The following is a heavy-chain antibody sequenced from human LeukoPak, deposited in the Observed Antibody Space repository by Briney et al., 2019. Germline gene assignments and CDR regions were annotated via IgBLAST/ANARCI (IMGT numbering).Heavy chain of an antibody. D-gene: IGHD6-13*01. V-gene: IGHV3-7*01. CDR3: ARGYSSSPNWFDP. J-gene: IGHJ5*02. Sequence: GGSLRLSCAASGFTLSSSWMSWVRQAPGKGLEWVANIKQDGSDKYYVDSVKGRFTISRDNTKNSLYLQMNSLRAEDTAVYYCARGYSSSPNWFDPWGQGTLVTVSS. CDR1: GFTLSSSW. CDR2: IKQDGSDK.